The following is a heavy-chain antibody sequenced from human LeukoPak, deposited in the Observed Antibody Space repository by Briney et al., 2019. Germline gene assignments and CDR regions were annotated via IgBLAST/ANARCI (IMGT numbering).Heavy chain of an antibody. CDR2: ISYDGSNK. D-gene: IGHD2-2*02. J-gene: IGHJ6*02. Sequence: PGGSLRLSCAASGFTFSSYGMHWVRQAPGKGLEWVAVISYDGSNKYYADSVKGRFTISRDNSKNTLYLQMNSLRAEDTAVYYCARGQTVVPAAIIGYYYYYGMDVWGQGTTVTVSS. V-gene: IGHV3-30*03. CDR3: ARGQTVVPAAIIGYYYYYGMDV. CDR1: GFTFSSYG.